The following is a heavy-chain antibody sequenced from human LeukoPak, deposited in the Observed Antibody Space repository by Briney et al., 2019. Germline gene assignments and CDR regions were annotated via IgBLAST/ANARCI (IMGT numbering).Heavy chain of an antibody. CDR1: GDSVSSNSAT. D-gene: IGHD3-22*01. J-gene: IGHJ6*02. V-gene: IGHV6-1*01. Sequence: SQTLSLTCAISGDSVSSNSATWNWIRQSPSRGLEWLGRTYYRSKWYNDYTISLKSRITINPDTSKYQFSLQLNSVTPEDTAVYYCARDQADSSSYSYGMDVWGQGATVTVSS. CDR2: TYYRSKWYN. CDR3: ARDQADSSSYSYGMDV.